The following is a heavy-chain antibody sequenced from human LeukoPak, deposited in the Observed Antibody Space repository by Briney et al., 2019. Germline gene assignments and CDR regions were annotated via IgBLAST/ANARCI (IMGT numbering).Heavy chain of an antibody. V-gene: IGHV1-3*03. Sequence: ASVKVSCKASGYTFTSYAMHWVRQAPGQRLEWIGWINAGNGNTKYSQEFQSRVTITRDTSASTAYMELSSLRSEDMAVYYCARGLRHYSSSSLVGYWGQGTLVTVSS. CDR3: ARGLRHYSSSSLVGY. CDR1: GYTFTSYA. D-gene: IGHD6-6*01. CDR2: INAGNGNT. J-gene: IGHJ4*02.